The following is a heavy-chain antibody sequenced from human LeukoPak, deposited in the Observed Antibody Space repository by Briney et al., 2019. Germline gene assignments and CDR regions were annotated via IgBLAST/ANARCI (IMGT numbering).Heavy chain of an antibody. CDR2: ISWDGCST. D-gene: IGHD1-26*01. CDR3: AKGLGATYYYMDV. Sequence: GGCLRLSCAASLFTFDDYTRHWVREAPRKGVERVSLISWDGCSTYYADSVKGRFPISRDNSKNSLYLQMNSLRTEDTALYYCAKGLGATYYYMDVWGKGTTVTVSS. J-gene: IGHJ6*03. CDR1: LFTFDDYT. V-gene: IGHV3-43*01.